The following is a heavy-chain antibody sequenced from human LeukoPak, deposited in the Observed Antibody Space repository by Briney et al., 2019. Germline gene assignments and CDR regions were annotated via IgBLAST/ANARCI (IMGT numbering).Heavy chain of an antibody. CDR3: ARDARRQWLAIDAFDI. D-gene: IGHD6-19*01. J-gene: IGHJ3*02. CDR2: TYYGSKWYN. V-gene: IGHV6-1*01. CDR1: GDSVSSNSAA. Sequence: SQTLSLACAISGDSVSSNSAAWNWIRQSPSRGLEWLGRTYYGSKWYNDYAVSVKSRITINPDTSKNQFSLQLNSVTPEDTAVYYCARDARRQWLAIDAFDIWGQGTMVTVSS.